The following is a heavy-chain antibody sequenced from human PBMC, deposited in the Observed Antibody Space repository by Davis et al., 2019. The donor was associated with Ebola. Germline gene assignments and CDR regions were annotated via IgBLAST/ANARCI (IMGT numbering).Heavy chain of an antibody. V-gene: IGHV3-7*01. D-gene: IGHD1-1*01. CDR2: IKQDGSEK. Sequence: GGSLRLSCAASGFTFSSYWMSWVRQAPGKGLEWVANIKQDGSEKYYVDSVKGRFTISRDNAKNSLYLQMNSLRDEDTAVYYCARDLLEPLYYYGMDVWGQGTTVTVSS. CDR3: ARDLLEPLYYYGMDV. J-gene: IGHJ6*02. CDR1: GFTFSSYW.